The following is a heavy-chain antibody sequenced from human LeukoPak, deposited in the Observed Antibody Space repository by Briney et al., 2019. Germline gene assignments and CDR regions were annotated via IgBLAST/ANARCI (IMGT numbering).Heavy chain of an antibody. Sequence: SETLSLTCTVSGGSISSSSYYWGWIRQPPGKGLEWIGSIYYSGSTYYNPSLMSRVTISVDTSKNQFSLKLSSVTAADTAVYYCARQAVQWRADAFDIWGQGTMVTVSS. CDR2: IYYSGST. CDR3: ARQAVQWRADAFDI. J-gene: IGHJ3*02. V-gene: IGHV4-39*01. CDR1: GGSISSSSYY. D-gene: IGHD6-19*01.